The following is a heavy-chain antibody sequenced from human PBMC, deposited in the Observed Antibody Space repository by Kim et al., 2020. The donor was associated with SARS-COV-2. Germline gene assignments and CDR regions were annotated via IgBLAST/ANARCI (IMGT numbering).Heavy chain of an antibody. J-gene: IGHJ6*02. CDR2: INPNSGGT. V-gene: IGHV1-2*02. CDR1: GYTFTGYY. D-gene: IGHD3-3*01. CDR3: ARGPLYTHHTIFGVVTPLGYYYGMDV. Sequence: ASVKVSCKASGYTFTGYYMHWVRQAPGQGLEWMGWINPNSGGTNYAQKFQGRVTMTRDTSISTAYMELSRLRSDDTAVYYCARGPLYTHHTIFGVVTPLGYYYGMDVWGQGTTVTVSS.